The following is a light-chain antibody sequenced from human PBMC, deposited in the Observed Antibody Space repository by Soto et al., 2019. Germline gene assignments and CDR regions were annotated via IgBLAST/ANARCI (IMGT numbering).Light chain of an antibody. V-gene: IGKV1-39*01. CDR3: QQSYNTPYT. J-gene: IGKJ2*01. CDR2: GGY. Sequence: DLQMTQSPSSLSASPGDRVTITCRAGQTIGTHLSWYHQRPGKTPNLLIYGGYFLQSGVPSRFSGSGSGTEFTLTISSLQPEDFGTYFCQQSYNTPYTFGQGTKLEI. CDR1: QTIGTH.